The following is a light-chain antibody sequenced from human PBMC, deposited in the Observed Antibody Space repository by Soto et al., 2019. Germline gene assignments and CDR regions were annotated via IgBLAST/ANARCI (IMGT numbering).Light chain of an antibody. CDR1: SSNIGAGYD. CDR2: GNT. Sequence: QSALTQPPSVSGAPGQRVTISCTGRSSNIGAGYDVHWYQQRPGTAPKLLIFGNTNRPSGVPDRFAGSKSGTSASLAITGRQADDEGDYYCQSYDSTLSARYVFGTGTKVTVL. V-gene: IGLV1-40*01. J-gene: IGLJ1*01. CDR3: QSYDSTLSARYV.